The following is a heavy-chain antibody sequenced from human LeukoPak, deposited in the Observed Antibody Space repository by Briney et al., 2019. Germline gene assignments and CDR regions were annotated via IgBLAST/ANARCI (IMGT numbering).Heavy chain of an antibody. D-gene: IGHD1-26*01. CDR3: ARESGAFSTFGF. J-gene: IGHJ4*02. CDR2: VHLSGAS. CDR1: GGSILSTNW. V-gene: IGHV4-4*02. Sequence: SETLSLTCAVSGGSILSTNWWSWVRQPPGRGLEWIGEVHLSGASNYNPSLKSRVSMSIDKSRNQLSLELTSVTAADTAIYYCARESGAFSTFGFWGQGTLVTVSS.